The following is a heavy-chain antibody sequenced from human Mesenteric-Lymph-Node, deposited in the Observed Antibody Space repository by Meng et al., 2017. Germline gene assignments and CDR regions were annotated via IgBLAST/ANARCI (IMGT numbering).Heavy chain of an antibody. D-gene: IGHD4-23*01. V-gene: IGHV3-33*01. CDR3: ARDSPTVVTTFNY. CDR1: GFTFSSYA. J-gene: IGHJ4*02. CDR2: IWSDGNSK. Sequence: GESLKISCAASGFTFSSYAMHWVRQAPGKGLEWVAVIWSDGNSKFYIESVRGRFTISRDNSKNTLYLQMNTLRAEDTAVYYCARDSPTVVTTFNYWGQGTLVTVSS.